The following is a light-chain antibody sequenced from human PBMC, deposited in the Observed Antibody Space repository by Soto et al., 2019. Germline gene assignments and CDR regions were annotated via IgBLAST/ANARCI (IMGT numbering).Light chain of an antibody. V-gene: IGKV1-39*01. Sequence: DIQMTQSPSSLSASVGDRVTITCRASQSISSYLNWYQQKPEKAPKLLIYDASSLQSGVPSRFSGSGSGTDFTITISNLQPEDFATYYCQQSYSTPLTFGGGTKVEIK. CDR3: QQSYSTPLT. J-gene: IGKJ4*01. CDR1: QSISSY. CDR2: DAS.